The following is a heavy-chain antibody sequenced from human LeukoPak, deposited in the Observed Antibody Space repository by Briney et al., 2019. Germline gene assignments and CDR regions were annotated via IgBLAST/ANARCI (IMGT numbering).Heavy chain of an antibody. J-gene: IGHJ4*02. D-gene: IGHD4-23*01. CDR2: IYYSGST. CDR1: GGSISSSSYY. Sequence: PSETLSLTCTVSGGSISSSSYYWGWIRQPPGKGLEWIGSIYYSGSTYYNPSLKSRVTISVDTSKDQFSLKLSSVTAADTAVYYCARETTVERKFDYWGQGTLVTVSS. CDR3: ARETTVERKFDY. V-gene: IGHV4-39*07.